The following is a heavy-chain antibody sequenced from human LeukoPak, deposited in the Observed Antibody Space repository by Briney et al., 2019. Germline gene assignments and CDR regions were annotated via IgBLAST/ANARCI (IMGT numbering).Heavy chain of an antibody. CDR3: ARAGGGGLGYFDY. Sequence: GGSLRLSCAASGFTLTIYRMNWVSHAPGNGMGWVSSMSRSSSYTNHADSMKGRVTISRDNAKNSLFLQRNSLRAEDTVVYYWARAGGGGLGYFDYSGQGTLVTAAS. CDR1: GFTLTIYR. J-gene: IGHJ4*02. D-gene: IGHD2-15*01. CDR2: MSRSSSYT. V-gene: IGHV3-21*01.